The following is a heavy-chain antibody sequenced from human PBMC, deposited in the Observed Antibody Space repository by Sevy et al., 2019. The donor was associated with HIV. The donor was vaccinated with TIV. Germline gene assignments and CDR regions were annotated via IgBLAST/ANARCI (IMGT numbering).Heavy chain of an antibody. CDR2: IYYSGST. CDR3: ARELLVVSQFDY. V-gene: IGHV4-61*01. Sequence: SETLSLTCTVSGGSVSSGSYYWSWIRQPPGKGLEWIGYIYYSGSTNYNPSLKSRVTISVDTSKNQFSLKLSSVTAADTAVYYCARELLVVSQFDYWGQGTLVTVSS. CDR1: GGSVSSGSYY. J-gene: IGHJ4*02. D-gene: IGHD2-15*01.